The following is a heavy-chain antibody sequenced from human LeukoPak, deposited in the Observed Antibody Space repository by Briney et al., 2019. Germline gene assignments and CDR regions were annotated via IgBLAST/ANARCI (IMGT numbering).Heavy chain of an antibody. CDR2: IWYDGSNK. V-gene: IGHV3-33*01. D-gene: IGHD1-26*01. J-gene: IGHJ6*02. CDR3: VRKEVGTLRAMDV. CDR1: GFSFRDYG. Sequence: GGSLRLSCAASGFSFRDYGMHWVRQAPGKGLEWVAIIWYDGSNKYYADSVKGRFTISRDNSENTLYLQMSSLRSEDTGVYYCVRKEVGTLRAMDVWGQGTTVIVSS.